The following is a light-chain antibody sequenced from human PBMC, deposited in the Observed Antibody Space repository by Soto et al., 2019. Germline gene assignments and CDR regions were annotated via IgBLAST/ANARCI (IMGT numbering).Light chain of an antibody. CDR3: QQRSNWPPIT. V-gene: IGKV3D-20*02. CDR1: QRVSGGF. J-gene: IGKJ5*01. CDR2: DTS. Sequence: EIVMTLSPATLSVSPWERAALYSGASQRVSGGFLAWYQQKPGLAPRLILYDTSFRATGIPDRFSGSGSGTDFTLTISRLDPEDFAVYYCQQRSNWPPITFGQGTRLEIK.